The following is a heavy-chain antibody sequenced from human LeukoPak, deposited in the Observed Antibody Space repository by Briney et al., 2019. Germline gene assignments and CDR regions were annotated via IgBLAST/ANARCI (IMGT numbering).Heavy chain of an antibody. Sequence: GGSLRLSCAASGFTFSSYGMSWVRQAPGKGLEWVSAISGSGGSTYYADSVKGRFTISRDNSKNTLYLQMNSLRAEDTAVYYCAKAGVVVTAIRGYYFDYWGQGTLVTVSS. CDR2: ISGSGGST. CDR1: GFTFSSYG. CDR3: AKAGVVVTAIRGYYFDY. J-gene: IGHJ4*02. V-gene: IGHV3-23*01. D-gene: IGHD2-21*02.